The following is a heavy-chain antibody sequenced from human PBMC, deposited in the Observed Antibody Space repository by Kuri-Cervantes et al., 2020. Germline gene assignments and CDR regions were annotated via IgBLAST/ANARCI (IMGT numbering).Heavy chain of an antibody. J-gene: IGHJ6*02. CDR2: IYYSGST. CDR1: GGSISSGDYY. D-gene: IGHD5-24*01. CDR3: ARMASEYYYYGMDV. Sequence: GSLRLSCTVSGGSISSGDYYWSWIRQPPGKGLEWIGSIYYSGSTYYNPSLKSRVTISVDTSKNQFSLKLSSVTAADTAVYYCARMASEYYYYGMDVWGQGTTVTVSS. V-gene: IGHV4-39*01.